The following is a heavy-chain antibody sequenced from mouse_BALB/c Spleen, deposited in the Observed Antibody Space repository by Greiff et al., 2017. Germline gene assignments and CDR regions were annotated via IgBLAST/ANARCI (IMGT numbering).Heavy chain of an antibody. CDR2: IWTGGGT. CDR3: VRWGDGYYYAMDY. Sequence: QVQLKESGPGLVAPSQSLSITCTVSGFSLTSYDISWIRQPPGKGLEWLGVIWTGGGTNYNSAFMSRLSISKDNSKSQVFLKMNSLQTDDTAIYYCVRWGDGYYYAMDYWGQGTSVTVSS. V-gene: IGHV2-9-2*01. D-gene: IGHD2-3*01. CDR1: GFSLTSYD. J-gene: IGHJ4*01.